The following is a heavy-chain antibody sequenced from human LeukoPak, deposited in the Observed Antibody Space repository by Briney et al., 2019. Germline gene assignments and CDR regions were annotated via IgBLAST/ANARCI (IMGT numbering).Heavy chain of an antibody. V-gene: IGHV1-24*01. CDR1: GYTLTELS. J-gene: IGHJ4*02. Sequence: ASVKVSCKVSGYTLTELSMHWVRQAPGKGLEWMGGFDPEDGETIYAQRFQGRVTMTEDTSTDTAYMELSSLRSEDTAVYYCASMVRGVIIALNYWGQGTLVTVSS. D-gene: IGHD3-10*01. CDR2: FDPEDGET. CDR3: ASMVRGVIIALNY.